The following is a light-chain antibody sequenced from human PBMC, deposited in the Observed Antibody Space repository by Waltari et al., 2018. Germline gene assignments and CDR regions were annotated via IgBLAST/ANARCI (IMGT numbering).Light chain of an antibody. J-gene: IGLJ2*01. CDR2: DVS. CDR3: SSYISSSTLEL. CDR1: SSAVGGYNY. V-gene: IGLV2-14*03. Sequence: QSALTPPASVSGSPGQSITISRTGTSSAVGGYNYVPRYQQHPAQAPKLMIYDVSNRPSGVSNRFSGSKSGNTASLTISGLQAEDEADYYCSSYISSSTLELFGGGTSLTVL.